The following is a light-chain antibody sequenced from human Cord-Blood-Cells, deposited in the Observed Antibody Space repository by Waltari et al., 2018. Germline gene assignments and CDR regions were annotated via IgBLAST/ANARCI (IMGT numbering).Light chain of an antibody. V-gene: IGKV3-15*01. CDR3: QQYNNWPPMYS. J-gene: IGKJ2*03. Sequence: EIVMTQSTANLSVSLGERSTLSCRASQSVSSNLAWYKQKPGQAPRLLIYGASTRATGIPARFSGSGSGTEFTLTISSLQSEDFAVYYCQQYNNWPPMYSFGQWTKLEIK. CDR2: GAS. CDR1: QSVSSN.